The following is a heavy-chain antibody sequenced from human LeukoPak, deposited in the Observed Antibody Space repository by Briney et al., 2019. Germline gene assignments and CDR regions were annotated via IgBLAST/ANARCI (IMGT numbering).Heavy chain of an antibody. Sequence: SETLSLTCTVSGGSISSYYWSWIRQPPGKGLEWIGRVFTSAIISGNTNYNPSLKSRVTMSVDSSKNQFSLKLRFVTAADTAVYYCARDRYYYDSSSYFSAFDTWGQGTMVTVSS. V-gene: IGHV4-4*07. CDR3: ARDRYYYDSSSYFSAFDT. CDR2: VFTSAIISGNT. CDR1: GGSISSYY. D-gene: IGHD3-22*01. J-gene: IGHJ3*02.